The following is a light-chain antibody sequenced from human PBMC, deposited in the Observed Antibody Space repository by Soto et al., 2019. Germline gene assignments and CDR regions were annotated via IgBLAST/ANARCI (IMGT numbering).Light chain of an antibody. J-gene: IGLJ2*01. CDR1: SSNIGSNY. Sequence: QSVLTQPPSASGTPGQRVTISCSGSSSNIGSNYVYWYQQLPGTAPKLLIYRNNQRPSGVPDRFSGSKSGTSASLAISGLRSEDGADYYGAAWDDSLSVYVVFGGGTKLTVL. V-gene: IGLV1-47*01. CDR3: AAWDDSLSVYVV. CDR2: RNN.